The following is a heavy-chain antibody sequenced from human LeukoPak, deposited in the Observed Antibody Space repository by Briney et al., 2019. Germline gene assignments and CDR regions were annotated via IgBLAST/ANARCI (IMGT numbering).Heavy chain of an antibody. V-gene: IGHV3-21*01. J-gene: IGHJ6*03. Sequence: GGSLRLSCAASGFTFSSYSMNWVRQAPGKGLEWVASISSSSSYIYYADSVNGRFTISRDNAKNSLYLQMNSLRAEDTAAYYCARDCSSTSCYPYYYYMDVWGKGTTVTVSS. D-gene: IGHD2-2*01. CDR3: ARDCSSTSCYPYYYYMDV. CDR2: ISSSSSYI. CDR1: GFTFSSYS.